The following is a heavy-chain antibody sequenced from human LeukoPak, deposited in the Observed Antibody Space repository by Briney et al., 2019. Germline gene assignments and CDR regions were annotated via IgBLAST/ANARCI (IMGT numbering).Heavy chain of an antibody. CDR3: ATGKGDYYYYMDV. V-gene: IGHV1-69-2*01. Sequence: ASVKVSCKVSGYTFTDYYMHWVQQAPGKGLEWMGLVDPEDGETIYAEKFQGRVSITADTSTDTAYMELSSLRSEDTAVYYRATGKGDYYYYMDVWGKGTTVTVSS. CDR2: VDPEDGET. J-gene: IGHJ6*03. CDR1: GYTFTDYY.